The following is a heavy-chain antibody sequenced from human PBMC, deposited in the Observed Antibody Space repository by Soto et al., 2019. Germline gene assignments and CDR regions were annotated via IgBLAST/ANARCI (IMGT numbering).Heavy chain of an antibody. Sequence: SETLSLTCTVSGGSISSSSYYWGWIRQPPGKGLEWIGSTYYSGSTYYNPSLKSRVTISVDTSKNQFSLKLSSVTAADTAVYYCARVTTVTFKPKYYFAYWGQGTLVTVSS. CDR2: TYYSGST. J-gene: IGHJ4*02. V-gene: IGHV4-39*01. CDR3: ARVTTVTFKPKYYFAY. CDR1: GGSISSSSYY. D-gene: IGHD4-4*01.